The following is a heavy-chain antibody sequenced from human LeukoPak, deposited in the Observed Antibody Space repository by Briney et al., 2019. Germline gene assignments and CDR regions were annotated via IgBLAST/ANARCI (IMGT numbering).Heavy chain of an antibody. CDR3: ARRITIFGGVIMHDAFDI. D-gene: IGHD3-3*01. Sequence: SQTLSLTCTVSGGSISSSSYYWGWIRQPPGKGLEWIGSFYYSGSTYYNPSLKSRVTMSVDTSKNQFSLKLSSVTAADTAVYYCARRITIFGGVIMHDAFDIWGQGTMVAVSS. CDR1: GGSISSSSYY. J-gene: IGHJ3*02. CDR2: FYYSGST. V-gene: IGHV4-39*01.